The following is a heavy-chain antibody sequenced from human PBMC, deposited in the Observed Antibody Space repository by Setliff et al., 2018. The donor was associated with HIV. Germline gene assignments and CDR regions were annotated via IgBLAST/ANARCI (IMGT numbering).Heavy chain of an antibody. D-gene: IGHD1-7*01. CDR3: ARDAPGNTESAPGY. CDR1: GYTFSSDG. CDR2: SNAYNGNT. J-gene: IGHJ4*02. Sequence: EASVKVSCKASGYTFSSDGISWVRQAPGQGLEWMGWSNAYNGNTNYIEKLQGRVTMTTDTSTSTAYMELRSLRSDGTAVYYCARDAPGNTESAPGYWGQGTLVTVSS. V-gene: IGHV1-18*01.